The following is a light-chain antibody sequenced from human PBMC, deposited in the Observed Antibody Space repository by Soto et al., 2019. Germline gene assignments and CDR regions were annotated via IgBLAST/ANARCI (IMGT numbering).Light chain of an antibody. Sequence: QSALTQPASVSGSLGQSIAISCTGVRTDVDNYDYGSWYQQHPGQVPQLIIYDVSNRPSGVSDRFSGSKSGNTASLTISGLQAEDEADYYCISYTSSTPFYVFGTGTKLTVL. CDR2: DVS. J-gene: IGLJ1*01. CDR3: ISYTSSTPFYV. V-gene: IGLV2-14*03. CDR1: RTDVDNYDY.